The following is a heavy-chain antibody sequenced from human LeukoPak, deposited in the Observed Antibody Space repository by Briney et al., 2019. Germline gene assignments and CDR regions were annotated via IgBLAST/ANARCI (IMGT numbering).Heavy chain of an antibody. D-gene: IGHD3-10*01. CDR1: GFTFSSYS. Sequence: GGSLRLSCAASGFTFSSYSMNWVRQAPGKGLEWVSSISSSSSYIYYADSVKGRFTISRDNAKNSLCLQMNSLRAEDTAVYYCARDMVRGVSGNWFDPWGQGTLVTVSS. CDR3: ARDMVRGVSGNWFDP. V-gene: IGHV3-21*01. CDR2: ISSSSSYI. J-gene: IGHJ5*02.